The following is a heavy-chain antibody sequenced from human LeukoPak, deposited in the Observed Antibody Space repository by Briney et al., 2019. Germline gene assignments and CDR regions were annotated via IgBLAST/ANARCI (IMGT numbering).Heavy chain of an antibody. Sequence: SETLSLTCTVSGGSISSYYWSWIRQTPGKGLEWIGDIYYSGSTNYNPSLKSRVTISVDTSKNQFSLKLSSVTAADTAVYYCARHRRDGILDYWGQGTLVTVSS. J-gene: IGHJ4*02. CDR3: ARHRRDGILDY. CDR1: GGSISSYY. V-gene: IGHV4-59*08. D-gene: IGHD5-24*01. CDR2: IYYSGST.